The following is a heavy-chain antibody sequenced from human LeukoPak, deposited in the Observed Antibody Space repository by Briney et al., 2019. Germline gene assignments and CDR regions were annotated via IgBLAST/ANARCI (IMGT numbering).Heavy chain of an antibody. CDR1: GFTLSSSA. Sequence: GGSLRLSCAASGFTLSSSAMSWVRQAPGKGLEWVSSISGSGSGGSTYYADSVKGRFTISRDNARNSLYLQMNTLRAEDTAVYSCARGADGVSSNSRGWFDPWGQGTLVTVSS. J-gene: IGHJ5*02. V-gene: IGHV3-23*01. CDR3: ARGADGVSSNSRGWFDP. D-gene: IGHD2-15*01. CDR2: ISGSGSGGST.